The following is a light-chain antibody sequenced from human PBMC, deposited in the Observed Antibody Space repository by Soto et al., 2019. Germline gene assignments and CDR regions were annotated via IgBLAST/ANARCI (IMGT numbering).Light chain of an antibody. CDR2: LEGSGIC. CDR1: SGHSKSL. J-gene: IGLJ3*02. Sequence: QPVLTQSSSASASLGSSVKLTCVVSSGHSKSLIARHQKQPGKAPRYLMELEGSGICHKGSGVPERFSRSSTWAARSLTIFQFHFEDEADYHCETWGHSTWVFGGGTKVTVL. V-gene: IGLV4-60*02. CDR3: ETWGHSTWV.